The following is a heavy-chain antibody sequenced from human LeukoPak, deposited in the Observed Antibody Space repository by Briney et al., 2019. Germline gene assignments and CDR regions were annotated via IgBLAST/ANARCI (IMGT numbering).Heavy chain of an antibody. CDR3: ARGSYSSGWYADY. Sequence: SETLSLTCTVSGGSISSSYWSWIQQPPGKGLEWIGYYSGSTNYNPSLKSRVTISVDMSKNQFSLKLSSVTAADTAVYYCARGSYSSGWYADYWGQGTLVTVSS. V-gene: IGHV4-59*01. CDR1: GGSISSSY. D-gene: IGHD6-19*01. J-gene: IGHJ4*02. CDR2: YSGST.